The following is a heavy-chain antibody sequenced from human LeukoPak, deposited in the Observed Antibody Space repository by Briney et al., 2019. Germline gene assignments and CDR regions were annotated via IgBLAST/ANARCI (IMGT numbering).Heavy chain of an antibody. Sequence: GASVKVSCKASGYSFTTYGISWVRQAPGQGLEWMGGIIPIFGTANYAQKFQGRVTITADESTSTAYMELSSLRSEDTAVYYCARGHNLGRLPKFDPWGQGTLVTVSS. J-gene: IGHJ5*02. CDR2: IIPIFGTA. CDR3: ARGHNLGRLPKFDP. CDR1: GYSFTTYG. V-gene: IGHV1-69*13. D-gene: IGHD5-24*01.